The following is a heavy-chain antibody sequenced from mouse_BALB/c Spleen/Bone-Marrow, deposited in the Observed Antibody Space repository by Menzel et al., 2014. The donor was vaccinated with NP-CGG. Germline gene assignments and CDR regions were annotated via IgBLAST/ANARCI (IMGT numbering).Heavy chain of an antibody. CDR2: IYPGSGST. J-gene: IGHJ2*01. V-gene: IGHV1S22*01. CDR3: TSWDY. CDR1: GYTFTSYW. Sequence: LKDSGSELVRPGASVKLSCKASGYTFTSYWMHWVKQRHGQGLEWIGNIYPGSGSTNYDEKFKSKGTLTVDTSSSTAYMHLSSLTSEDSAVYYCTSWDYWGQGTTLTVSS.